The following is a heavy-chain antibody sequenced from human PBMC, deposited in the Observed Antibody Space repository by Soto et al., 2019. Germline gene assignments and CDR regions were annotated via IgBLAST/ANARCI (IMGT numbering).Heavy chain of an antibody. J-gene: IGHJ4*02. CDR1: GFTFSSYG. D-gene: IGHD6-13*01. CDR2: IWYDGSNK. Sequence: QVQLVESGGGVVQPGRSLRLSCAASGFTFSSYGMHWVRQAPGKGLEWVAVIWYDGSNKYYADSVKGRFTISRDNSKNTLYLRMNSLRAEDTAVYYCARDGTAAGPLDYWGQGTLVTVSS. V-gene: IGHV3-33*01. CDR3: ARDGTAAGPLDY.